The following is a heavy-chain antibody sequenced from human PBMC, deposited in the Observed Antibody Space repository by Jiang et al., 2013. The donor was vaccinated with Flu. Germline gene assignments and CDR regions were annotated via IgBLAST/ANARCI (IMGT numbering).Heavy chain of an antibody. J-gene: IGHJ4*02. CDR1: GFTFQSFA. CDR2: IRSSGGST. D-gene: IGHD5-12*01. V-gene: IGHV3-23*01. CDR3: AKEDYSDYDFSFDS. Sequence: GLGQPGGSLRLSCAASGFTFQSFAMNWVRQAPGKGLEWVSGIRSSGGSTSYADSVKGRFIISRDNSENTLYLQMNSLRVEDTAIYFCAKEDYSDYDFSFDSWGQGTQVTVSS.